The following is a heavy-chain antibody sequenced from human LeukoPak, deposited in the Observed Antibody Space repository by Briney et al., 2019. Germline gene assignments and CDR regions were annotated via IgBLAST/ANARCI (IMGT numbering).Heavy chain of an antibody. J-gene: IGHJ4*02. D-gene: IGHD2-2*01. CDR3: AKDLGFAVVPAALQGGY. CDR2: IYSGGST. V-gene: IGHV3-53*01. CDR1: GFTVSSNY. Sequence: GGSLRLSCAASGFTVSSNYMSWVRQAPGKGLEWVSVIYSGGSTYYADSVKGRFTISRDNSKNTLYLQMNSLRAEDTAVYYCAKDLGFAVVPAALQGGYWGQGTLVTVSS.